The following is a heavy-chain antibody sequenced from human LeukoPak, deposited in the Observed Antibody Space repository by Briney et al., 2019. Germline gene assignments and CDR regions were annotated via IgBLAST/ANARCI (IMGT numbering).Heavy chain of an antibody. CDR2: MNPNSGNT. D-gene: IGHD3-3*01. CDR1: GYTFTSYD. Sequence: ASVKVSCKASGYTFTSYDINWERQATGQGLEWMGWMNPNSGNTGYAQKFQGRVTITRNTSISTAYMELSSLRSEDTAVYYCARSDDFWSGYYEGGFDYWGQGTLVTVSS. V-gene: IGHV1-8*03. CDR3: ARSDDFWSGYYEGGFDY. J-gene: IGHJ4*02.